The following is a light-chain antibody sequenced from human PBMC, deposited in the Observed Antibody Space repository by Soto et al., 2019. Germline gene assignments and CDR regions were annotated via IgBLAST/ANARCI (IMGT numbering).Light chain of an antibody. Sequence: EIVIAQCPGTPSVSPGERATLSCRASQSVSSNLAWYQQKPGQAPRLLIYDASTRATGIPDRVSGSGSGTDFTLTISRLEPEDFAVYYCQQYGSSYPWTFGQGTKVDI. CDR2: DAS. V-gene: IGKV3-20*01. J-gene: IGKJ1*01. CDR3: QQYGSSYPWT. CDR1: QSVSSN.